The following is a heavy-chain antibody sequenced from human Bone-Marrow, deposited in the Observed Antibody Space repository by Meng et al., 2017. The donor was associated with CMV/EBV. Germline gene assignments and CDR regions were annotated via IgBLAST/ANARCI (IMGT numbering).Heavy chain of an antibody. CDR2: INHSGST. CDR3: ARGRGVEYDYVWGTNFDY. CDR1: GGSFSGYY. J-gene: IGHJ4*02. D-gene: IGHD3-16*01. V-gene: IGHV4-34*01. Sequence: QVPLQQWGAGLLKPPETLSLSCAVYGGSFSGYYWSWIRQPPGKGLEWIGDINHSGSTNYNPSLKSRVTISVDTSKNQFSLKLSSVTAADTAVYYCARGRGVEYDYVWGTNFDYWGQGTLVTVSS.